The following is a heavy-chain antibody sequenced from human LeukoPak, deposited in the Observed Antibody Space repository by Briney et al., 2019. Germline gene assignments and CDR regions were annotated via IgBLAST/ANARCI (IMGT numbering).Heavy chain of an antibody. Sequence: SETLSLTCAVYGGSFSGYYWSWIRQPPGKGREWIGELNHSGSTNYNPSLKSRVTISVDTSKNQFSLKLSSVTAADTAVYYCARGYSSSWYRWYNWFDPWGQGTLVTVSS. CDR3: ARGYSSSWYRWYNWFDP. J-gene: IGHJ5*02. CDR2: LNHSGST. V-gene: IGHV4-34*01. D-gene: IGHD6-13*01. CDR1: GGSFSGYY.